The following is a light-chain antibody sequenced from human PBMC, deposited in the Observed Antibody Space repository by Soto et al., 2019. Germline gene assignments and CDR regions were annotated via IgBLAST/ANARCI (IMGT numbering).Light chain of an antibody. CDR3: QSYDSSLSGSEV. J-gene: IGLJ2*01. V-gene: IGLV1-40*01. Sequence: QSVLTQPPSVSGAPGQRVTISCTGSSSNIGAGYDVHWYQQLPGTAPKLLIYGNSNRPSGVPDRFSGSKSGTSAPLAITGLQAEDEADYYCQSYDSSLSGSEVFGGGTKLTVL. CDR2: GNS. CDR1: SSNIGAGYD.